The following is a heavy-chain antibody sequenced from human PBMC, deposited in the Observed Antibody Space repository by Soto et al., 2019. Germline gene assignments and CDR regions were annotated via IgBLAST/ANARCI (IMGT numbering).Heavy chain of an antibody. V-gene: IGHV3-48*03. CDR2: ISSSGSTI. D-gene: IGHD3-3*01. J-gene: IGHJ6*02. Sequence: PGGSLRLSCAASGFTFSSYEMNWVLQAPGKGLEWVSYISSSGSTIYYADSVKVRFTISRDNAKNSLYLQMNSLRAEDTAVYYCARDFWSGYSYYYGMDVWGQGTTVTVSS. CDR1: GFTFSSYE. CDR3: ARDFWSGYSYYYGMDV.